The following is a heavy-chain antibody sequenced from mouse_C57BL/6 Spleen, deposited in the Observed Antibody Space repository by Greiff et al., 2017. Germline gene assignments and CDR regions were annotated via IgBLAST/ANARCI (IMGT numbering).Heavy chain of an antibody. D-gene: IGHD2-3*01. J-gene: IGHJ3*01. CDR2: ISSGSSTI. Sequence: EVMLVESGGGLVKPGGSLKLSCAASGFTFSDYGMHWVRQAPEKGLEWVAYISSGSSTIYYADTVKGGFTISRDNAKNTLFLQMTSLRSEDTAMYYCARPGDGYYWFAYWGQGTLVTVSA. CDR1: GFTFSDYG. CDR3: ARPGDGYYWFAY. V-gene: IGHV5-17*01.